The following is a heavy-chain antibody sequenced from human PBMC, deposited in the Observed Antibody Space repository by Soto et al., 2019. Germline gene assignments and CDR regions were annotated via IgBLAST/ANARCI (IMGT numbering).Heavy chain of an antibody. CDR1: GGSISRGGHY. D-gene: IGHD6-25*01. V-gene: IGHV4-31*03. Sequence: QVQLQESGPGLVKPSETLSLTCTVSGGSISRGGHYWNWIRQRPGKGLEWIGYIYATGNSYYKPSLRNRVSISLDTSKNQVSLQLTSVTAADTAVYYCAKSLTQAAFDSWGQGARVTVSS. CDR2: IYATGNS. J-gene: IGHJ4*02. CDR3: AKSLTQAAFDS.